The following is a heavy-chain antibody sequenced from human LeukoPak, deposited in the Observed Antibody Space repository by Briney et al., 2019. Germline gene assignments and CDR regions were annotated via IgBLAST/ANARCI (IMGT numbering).Heavy chain of an antibody. V-gene: IGHV3-21*01. J-gene: IGHJ4*02. D-gene: IGHD3-10*01. CDR2: ISSSSSYI. Sequence: KTGGSLRLSCAASGFTFSSYSMNWVRQAPGKGLEWVSSISSSSSYIYYADSVKGRFTISRDNAKNSLYLQMNSLRAEDTAVYYCARGWFGEFYPYYFDYWGQGTLVTVSS. CDR1: GFTFSSYS. CDR3: ARGWFGEFYPYYFDY.